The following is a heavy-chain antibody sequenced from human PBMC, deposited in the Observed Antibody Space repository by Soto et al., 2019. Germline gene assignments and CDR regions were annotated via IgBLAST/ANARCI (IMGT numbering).Heavy chain of an antibody. V-gene: IGHV1-18*01. J-gene: IGHJ4*01. CDR1: GYPFTSHG. CDR3: TSIKELVNNVRGSYRYLFDY. CDR2: ISAYNGNT. Sequence: VSVKVSCKASGYPFTSHGISWVRQAPGQGLERMGWISAYNGNTNYAQKLQGRVTMTTDTSTSQDYLELKSLRSDYPAVYYCTSIKELVNNVRGSYRYLFDYWGQ. D-gene: IGHD3-16*02.